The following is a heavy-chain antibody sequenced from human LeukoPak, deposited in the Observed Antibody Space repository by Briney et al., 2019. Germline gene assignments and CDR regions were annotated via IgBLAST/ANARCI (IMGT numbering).Heavy chain of an antibody. CDR2: IFASGST. D-gene: IGHD1-26*01. CDR3: ARGAGYSREVNYYYYMDV. V-gene: IGHV4-4*07. J-gene: IGHJ6*03. CDR1: YDSIGTYL. Sequence: PSETLSLTCTVSYDSIGTYLWNWVRQPAGKGLEWIGRIFASGSTFYSPSLKSRVTMSVDTSKSQFSLKLNSVTAAGTAVYYCARGAGYSREVNYYYYMDVWGRGTTVTVSS.